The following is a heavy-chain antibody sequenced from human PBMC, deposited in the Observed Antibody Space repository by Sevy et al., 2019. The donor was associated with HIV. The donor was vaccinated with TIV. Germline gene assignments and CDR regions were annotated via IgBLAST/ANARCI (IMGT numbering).Heavy chain of an antibody. CDR1: GFTFSSYA. D-gene: IGHD3-22*01. J-gene: IGHJ4*01. CDR2: ISYDGSNK. CDR3: FRNLDRDSSYDSSSYSSRPIDY. V-gene: IGHV3-30-3*01. Sequence: GGSLRLSCAASGFTFSSYAMHWVRQAPGKGLEWVAVISYDGSNKYYADSVKGRFTISRDNSKNTLYLQMNSLRAEDTAVYYCFRNLDRDSSYDSSSYSSRPIDYWGHGTLVTVSS.